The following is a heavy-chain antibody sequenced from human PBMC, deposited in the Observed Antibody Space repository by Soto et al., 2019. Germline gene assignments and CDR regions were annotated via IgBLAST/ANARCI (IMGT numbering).Heavy chain of an antibody. J-gene: IGHJ4*02. Sequence: SETLSLTCTVSGDTISSTRWWSWVRLSPGKGLEWIGYIPYSGSTNYNPSLKSRVTISLDTSKNQFSLKLGSVTAADTAVYYCARVAYSSSWNPFDYWGQGTLVTVSS. V-gene: IGHV4-59*11. CDR3: ARVAYSSSWNPFDY. CDR2: IPYSGST. D-gene: IGHD6-13*01. CDR1: GDTISSTRW.